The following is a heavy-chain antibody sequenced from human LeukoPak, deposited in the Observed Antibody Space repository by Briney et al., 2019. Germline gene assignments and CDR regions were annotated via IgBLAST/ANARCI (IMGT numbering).Heavy chain of an antibody. CDR1: GFTFSSYS. CDR2: ISSSSSYI. J-gene: IGHJ4*02. CDR3: ARFFGGSSSFDY. D-gene: IGHD1-26*01. V-gene: IGHV3-21*01. Sequence: PGGSLRLSCAASGFTFSSYSMNWVRQAPGKGLEWVSSISSSSSYIYYADSVKGRFTIPRDNAKNSLYLQMNSLRTDDTAVYYCARFFGGSSSFDYWGQGTLVTVSS.